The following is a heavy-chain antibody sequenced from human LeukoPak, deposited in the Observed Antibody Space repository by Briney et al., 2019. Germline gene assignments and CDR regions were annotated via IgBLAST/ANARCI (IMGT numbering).Heavy chain of an antibody. CDR1: VGSMSSSSYY. Sequence: SETLSLTCTVSVGSMSSSSYYLGWIRQPPGKGLEWIGSIYYSGSTYYNPSLKSRVTISVDTSKNQFSLKLSSVTAAYTAVYYCARHKYDILTGHYAWGQGTLVTVSS. V-gene: IGHV4-39*01. J-gene: IGHJ5*02. CDR2: IYYSGST. CDR3: ARHKYDILTGHYA. D-gene: IGHD3-9*01.